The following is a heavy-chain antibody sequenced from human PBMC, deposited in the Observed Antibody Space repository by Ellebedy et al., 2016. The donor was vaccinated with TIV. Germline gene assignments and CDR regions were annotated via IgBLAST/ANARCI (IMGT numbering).Heavy chain of an antibody. CDR2: VYYSGSP. CDR3: ARDPISGGE. CDR1: GGSVSSTRYY. D-gene: IGHD3-10*01. J-gene: IGHJ4*02. Sequence: MPSETLSLTCSVSGGSVSSTRYYWAWIRQPPGKGLEYIGSVYYSGSPYYNPSFKSRVTLSADTSKNQFSLRLTSVTAADTAVYYCARDPISGGEWGQGTLVTVSS. V-gene: IGHV4-39*07.